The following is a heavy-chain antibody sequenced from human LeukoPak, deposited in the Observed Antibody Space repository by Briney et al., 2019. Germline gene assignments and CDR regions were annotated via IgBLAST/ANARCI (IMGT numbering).Heavy chain of an antibody. CDR3: ARWRGSTSERSDY. CDR2: IKQDGSAK. V-gene: IGHV3-7*01. D-gene: IGHD2-2*01. Sequence: GGSLRLSCTASGFTFSDYWMTWVRQAPGKGLEWVANIKQDGSAKYYVDSVKGRFTISRDNAKNSLYLQMDSLRVEDTATYYCARWRGSTSERSDYWCQGTLVTVSS. J-gene: IGHJ4*02. CDR1: GFTFSDYW.